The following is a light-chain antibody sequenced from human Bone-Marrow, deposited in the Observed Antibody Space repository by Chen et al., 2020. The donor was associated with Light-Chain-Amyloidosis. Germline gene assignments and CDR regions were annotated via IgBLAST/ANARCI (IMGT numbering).Light chain of an antibody. J-gene: IGLJ3*02. CDR1: SGSIATNY. CDR2: EDE. Sequence: NFMLTQPHSVSESPGKTVIISCTRSSGSIATNYVQGYPQRPGRSPTTVIYEDEQRPSGVPDRFCGSIDRSSTSASVTISGLKTEDEADYYCQSYAGRSQGVFGGGTKLTVL. V-gene: IGLV6-57*01. CDR3: QSYAGRSQGV.